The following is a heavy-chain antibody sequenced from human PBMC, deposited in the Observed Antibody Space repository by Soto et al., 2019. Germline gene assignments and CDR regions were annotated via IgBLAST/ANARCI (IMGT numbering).Heavy chain of an antibody. CDR3: AREYPYCSGGSCDGYYYGMDV. CDR2: IWYDGSNK. D-gene: IGHD2-15*01. CDR1: GFTFSSYG. Sequence: QVQLVESGGGVVQPGRSLRLSCAASGFTFSSYGMHWVRQAPGKGLEWVAVIWYDGSNKYYADSVKGRFTISRDNSKNTLYLQMNSLRAEDTAVYYCAREYPYCSGGSCDGYYYGMDVWGQGTTVTVSS. J-gene: IGHJ6*02. V-gene: IGHV3-33*01.